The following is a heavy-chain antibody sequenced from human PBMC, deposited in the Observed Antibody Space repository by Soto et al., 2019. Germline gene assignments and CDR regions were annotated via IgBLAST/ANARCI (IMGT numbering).Heavy chain of an antibody. CDR2: ISYDGSNK. D-gene: IGHD3-9*01. CDR1: GFTCSSYG. CDR3: AKDLPKNILTGYYPTFDY. J-gene: IGHJ4*02. Sequence: VGSLRLSCAASGFTCSSYGMHWVRQAPGKGLEWVAVISYDGSNKYYADSVKGRFTISRDNSKNTLYLQMNSLRAEDTAVYYCAKDLPKNILTGYYPTFDYWGQGTLVTVSS. V-gene: IGHV3-30*18.